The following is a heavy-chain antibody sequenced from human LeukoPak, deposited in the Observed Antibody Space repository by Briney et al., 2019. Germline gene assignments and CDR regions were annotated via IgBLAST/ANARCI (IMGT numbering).Heavy chain of an antibody. Sequence: GGSLRLSCAASGFTFNDYYMSWIRQAPGKGLEWVSYISSSGSTIYYADSVKGRFTISRDNSKNTLYLQMNSLRAEDTAVYYCAKVSGVVAFDIWGQGTMVTVSS. V-gene: IGHV3-11*01. CDR3: AKVSGVVAFDI. CDR1: GFTFNDYY. CDR2: ISSSGSTI. J-gene: IGHJ3*02. D-gene: IGHD6-6*01.